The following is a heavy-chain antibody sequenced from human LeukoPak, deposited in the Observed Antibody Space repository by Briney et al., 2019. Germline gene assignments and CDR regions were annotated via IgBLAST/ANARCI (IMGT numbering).Heavy chain of an antibody. V-gene: IGHV3-7*01. D-gene: IGHD2-21*01. J-gene: IGHJ4*02. CDR1: GFIFTDYW. CDR2: INQDGSEK. CDR3: VRDATRGGDLDH. Sequence: PGGSLRLSCAASGFIFTDYWMMWVRQVPGKGLEWVAQINQDGSEKYYVDSVRGRFTISRDNAKNSLDLQMNTLRVEDTAVYYCVRDATRGGDLDHWGQGTLVTVSS.